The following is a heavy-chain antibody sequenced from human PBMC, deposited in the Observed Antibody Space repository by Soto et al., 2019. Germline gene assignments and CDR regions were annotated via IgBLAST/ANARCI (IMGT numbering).Heavy chain of an antibody. CDR3: AVAVAGPTAIGY. V-gene: IGHV3-74*01. Sequence: EVQLVESGGGLVQPGGSLRLSCAASGFTFSSYWMHWIRQAPGKGLVWVSRINSDGSSTSYADSVKGRFTISRDNAKNTLYLQMNSLRAEDTAVYYCAVAVAGPTAIGYWGQGTLVTVSS. J-gene: IGHJ4*02. D-gene: IGHD6-19*01. CDR2: INSDGSST. CDR1: GFTFSSYW.